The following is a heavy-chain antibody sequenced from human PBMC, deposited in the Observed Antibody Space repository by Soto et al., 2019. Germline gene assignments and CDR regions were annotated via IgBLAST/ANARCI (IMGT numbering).Heavy chain of an antibody. CDR1: GGSISSSSYY. J-gene: IGHJ3*02. V-gene: IGHV4-39*01. Sequence: QLQLQESGPGLVKPSDTLSLTCTVSGGSISSSSYYWGWIRQPPGKGLEWIGSIYYSGSTYYNPSLKSRVTISVDTSKNQCSLKLSSVTAADTAVYYCARRIPPPPEPDAFDIWGQGTMVTVSS. CDR2: IYYSGST. CDR3: ARRIPPPPEPDAFDI. D-gene: IGHD2-2*02.